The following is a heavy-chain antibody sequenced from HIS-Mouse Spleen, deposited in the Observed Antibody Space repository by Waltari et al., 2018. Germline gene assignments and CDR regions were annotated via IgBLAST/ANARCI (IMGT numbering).Heavy chain of an antibody. CDR3: AREGDSGSYFDY. Sequence: VQLVESGGGVVQPGRSLGLSCAASGFTLSSYATHWVRQASGKGMEWVDNIKQDGSEKYYVDSVKGRFTISRDNAKNSLYLQMNSLRAEDTAVYYCAREGDSGSYFDYWGQGTLVTVSS. CDR2: IKQDGSEK. CDR1: GFTLSSYA. D-gene: IGHD1-26*01. J-gene: IGHJ4*02. V-gene: IGHV3-7*01.